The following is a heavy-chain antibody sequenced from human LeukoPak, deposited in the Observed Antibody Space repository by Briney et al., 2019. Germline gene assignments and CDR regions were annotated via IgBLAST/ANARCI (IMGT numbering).Heavy chain of an antibody. CDR2: ITPSGNAM. V-gene: IGHV3-11*04. CDR1: GFSFSDYY. Sequence: NAGGSLRLSCAASGFSFSDYYMTWIRQAPGKGLEWVSYITPSGNAMYYAHSVKGRFTISRDNAKNSVYLQLNSLRAEDTAVYFCARGHRGLDFWGPGRLVTVSS. J-gene: IGHJ4*02. CDR3: ARGHRGLDF. D-gene: IGHD3-10*01.